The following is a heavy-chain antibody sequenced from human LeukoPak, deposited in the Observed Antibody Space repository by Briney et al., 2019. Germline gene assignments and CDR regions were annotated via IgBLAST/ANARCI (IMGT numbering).Heavy chain of an antibody. CDR3: TRDVVAGLYYYYYYYMDV. CDR1: GFTFSSYA. V-gene: IGHV3-49*04. CDR2: IRSKAYGGTT. D-gene: IGHD6-19*01. J-gene: IGHJ6*03. Sequence: GGSLRLSCAASGFTFSSYAMSWVRQAPGKGLEWVGFIRSKAYGGTTEYAASVKGRFTISRDDSKSIAYLQVNSLKTEDTAVYYCTRDVVAGLYYYYYYYMDVWGKGTTVTVSS.